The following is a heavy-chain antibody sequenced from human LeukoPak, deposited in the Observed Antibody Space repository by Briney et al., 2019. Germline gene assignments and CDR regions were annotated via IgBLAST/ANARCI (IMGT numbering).Heavy chain of an antibody. V-gene: IGHV1-46*01. J-gene: IGHJ4*02. D-gene: IGHD6-13*01. CDR3: AKDRQQLSGTGNSGTSGYLDY. CDR2: INPSGGST. Sequence: ASVKVSCKASGYTFTSYYMHWVRQAPGQGLEWMGIINPSGGSTSYAQKFQGRVTMTRDMSTSTVYMELSSLRSEDTAVYYCAKDRQQLSGTGNSGTSGYLDYWGQGTLVTVSS. CDR1: GYTFTSYY.